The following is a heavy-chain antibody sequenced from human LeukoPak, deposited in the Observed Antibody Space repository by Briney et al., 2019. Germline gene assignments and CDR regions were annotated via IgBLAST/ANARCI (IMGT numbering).Heavy chain of an antibody. J-gene: IGHJ4*02. Sequence: SETLSLTCAVYGGSFSGYYWSWIRQPPGKGLEWIGEINHSGSTNYNPSLKSRVTISVDTSKNQFSLKLSSVTAADTAVYYCAGGRYSSSWYGYWGQGTLVTVSS. CDR1: GGSFSGYY. D-gene: IGHD6-13*01. CDR3: AGGRYSSSWYGY. V-gene: IGHV4-34*01. CDR2: INHSGST.